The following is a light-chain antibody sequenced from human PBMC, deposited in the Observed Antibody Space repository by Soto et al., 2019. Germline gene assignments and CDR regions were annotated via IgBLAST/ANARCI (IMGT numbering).Light chain of an antibody. J-gene: IGLJ1*01. CDR3: SSYAGSNNYV. V-gene: IGLV2-8*01. CDR2: EVS. Sequence: QSALTQPPSASGSPGQSVTISCTGTSSDVGGYNYVSWYQHHPGKAPKLMIYEVSKRPSGVPDRFSGSKSGNTASLTVSGLQADDEADYYSSSYAGSNNYVFGTGTKLTVL. CDR1: SSDVGGYNY.